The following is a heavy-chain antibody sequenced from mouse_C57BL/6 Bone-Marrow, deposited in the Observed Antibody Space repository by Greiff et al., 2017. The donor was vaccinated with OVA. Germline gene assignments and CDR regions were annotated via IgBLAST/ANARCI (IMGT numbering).Heavy chain of an antibody. Sequence: EVQLVESGGGLVKPGGSLKLSCAASGFTFSSYAMSWVRQTPEKRLEWVATISDGGSYTYYPDNVKGRFTISRDNAKNNLYLQMSHLKSKDTAMCYCAMEDYDYVLFAYWGQGTLVTVSA. CDR3: AMEDYDYVLFAY. J-gene: IGHJ3*01. D-gene: IGHD2-4*01. CDR2: ISDGGSYT. CDR1: GFTFSSYA. V-gene: IGHV5-4*01.